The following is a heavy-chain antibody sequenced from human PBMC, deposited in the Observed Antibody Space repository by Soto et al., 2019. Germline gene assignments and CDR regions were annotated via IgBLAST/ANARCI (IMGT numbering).Heavy chain of an antibody. CDR2: ISGNSGST. V-gene: IGHV3-23*01. CDR3: AKDIVVIPAAGDAFDI. D-gene: IGHD2-2*01. Sequence: EVQLLESGGGLVQPGGSLRLSCAASGFTFNSYAMSWVRQAPREGLVWVSAISGNSGSTYYADSGKGRFTISRDNSKTTRYLQRNSLRAEDTAVYYCAKDIVVIPAAGDAFDIWGQGTMGTVSS. J-gene: IGHJ3*02. CDR1: GFTFNSYA.